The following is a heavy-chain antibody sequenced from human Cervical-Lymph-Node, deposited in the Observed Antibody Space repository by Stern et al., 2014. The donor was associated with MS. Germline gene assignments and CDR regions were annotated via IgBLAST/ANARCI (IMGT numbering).Heavy chain of an antibody. Sequence: QVQLQQWGAGLLKPSETLSLTCAVYGGSFSGYYWSWIRQPPGKGLEWIGEINHSGSTNYNPSLKSRVTISVDTSKNQFSLKLSSVTAADTAVYYCARGVYYDSSGYSPWGQGTLVTVSS. V-gene: IGHV4-34*01. J-gene: IGHJ5*02. CDR3: ARGVYYDSSGYSP. CDR2: INHSGST. CDR1: GGSFSGYY. D-gene: IGHD3-22*01.